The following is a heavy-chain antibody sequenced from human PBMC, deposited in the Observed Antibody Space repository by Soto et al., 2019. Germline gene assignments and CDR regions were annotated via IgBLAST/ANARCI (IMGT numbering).Heavy chain of an antibody. CDR1: GGTIRSYD. Sequence: PSETQSLTCTLSGGTIRSYDWSWIRQPPGKGLEWIGYIYYSGSTNYNPSLKSRVTISVDTSKNQFSRKLSSVTAADTAVYYCARVSLRFLEWLPYYYYYYMDVWGKGTTVTVSS. J-gene: IGHJ6*03. CDR2: IYYSGST. CDR3: ARVSLRFLEWLPYYYYYYMDV. V-gene: IGHV4-59*01. D-gene: IGHD3-3*01.